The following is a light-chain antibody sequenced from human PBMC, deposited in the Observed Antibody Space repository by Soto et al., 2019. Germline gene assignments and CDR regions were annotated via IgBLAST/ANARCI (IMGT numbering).Light chain of an antibody. Sequence: VVVTQSPDTLSLSPGERATLSCRASQSVSNLAWYQQKPGQAPRLLIFSTSNRATGVPDRFSGGGSGTDFTLTITGLEPEDVAVYYCLQYGSSSRTFGQGTRVE. V-gene: IGKV3-20*01. CDR3: LQYGSSSRT. CDR2: STS. J-gene: IGKJ1*01. CDR1: QSVSN.